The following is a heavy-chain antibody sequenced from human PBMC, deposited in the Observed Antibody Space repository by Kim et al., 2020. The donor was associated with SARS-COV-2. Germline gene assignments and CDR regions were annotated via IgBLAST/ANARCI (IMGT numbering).Heavy chain of an antibody. CDR2: INPSGGST. Sequence: ASVKVSCKASGYTFTSYYMHWVRQAPGQGLEWMGIINPSGGSTSYAQKFQGRVTMTRDTSTSTVYMELSSLRSEDTAVYYCAREPYSYGPFYYLDDWGQGTLVTVSS. CDR1: GYTFTSYY. D-gene: IGHD5-18*01. CDR3: AREPYSYGPFYYLDD. V-gene: IGHV1-46*01. J-gene: IGHJ4*02.